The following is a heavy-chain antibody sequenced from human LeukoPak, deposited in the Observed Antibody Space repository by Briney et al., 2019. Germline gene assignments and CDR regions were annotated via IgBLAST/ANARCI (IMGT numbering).Heavy chain of an antibody. CDR2: IKQDGSEK. J-gene: IGHJ4*02. D-gene: IGHD3-22*01. CDR1: GFTFSSNW. Sequence: PGGSLRLSCAASGFTFSSNWMSWVRQAPGKGLEWVANIKQDGSEKYYVDSVKGRFTISRDNAKNSLYLQMNSLRAEDTAVYYCAPLGGSYYDSSGSDFDYWGQGTLVTVSA. V-gene: IGHV3-7*01. CDR3: APLGGSYYDSSGSDFDY.